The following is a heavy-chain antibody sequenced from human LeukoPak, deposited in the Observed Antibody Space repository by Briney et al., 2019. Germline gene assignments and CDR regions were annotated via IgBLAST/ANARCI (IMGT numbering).Heavy chain of an antibody. V-gene: IGHV4-31*03. CDR3: ARSYYYDSSGYYPFDY. J-gene: IGHJ4*02. D-gene: IGHD3-22*01. CDR2: IYYSGST. CDR1: GGXISSGGYY. Sequence: SETLSPTCTVSGGXISSGGYYWSWIRQHPGKSLEWIGYIYYSGSTYYNPSLKSRVTISVDTSKNQFSLKLSSVTAADTAVYYCARSYYYDSSGYYPFDYWGQGTLVTVSS.